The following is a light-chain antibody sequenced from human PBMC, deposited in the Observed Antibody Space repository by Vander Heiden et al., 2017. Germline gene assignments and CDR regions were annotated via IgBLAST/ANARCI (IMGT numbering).Light chain of an antibody. Sequence: IQLTQSPSSLSAFVGDRVTITCRASQGITSYLAWYQLTPGKAPKLLIYAASTLQGGVPSRFSGSGSGTHFTLTISSLQPEDFATYYCQQLDSFPITFGGGTKVEI. J-gene: IGKJ4*01. V-gene: IGKV1-9*01. CDR3: QQLDSFPIT. CDR1: QGITSY. CDR2: AAS.